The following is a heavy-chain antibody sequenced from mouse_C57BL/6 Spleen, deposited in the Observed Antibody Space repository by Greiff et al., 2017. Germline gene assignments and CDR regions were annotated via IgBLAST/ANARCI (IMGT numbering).Heavy chain of an antibody. V-gene: IGHV1-15*01. CDR2: IDPETGGT. Sequence: QVQLQQSGAELVRPGASVTLSCKASGYTFTDYEMHWVKQTPVHGLEWIGAIDPETGGTAYNQKFKGKAILTADKSSSTAYMELRSLTSEDSAVYYCTPYYSNWFAYCGQGTLVTVSA. CDR3: TPYYSNWFAY. J-gene: IGHJ3*01. CDR1: GYTFTDYE. D-gene: IGHD2-5*01.